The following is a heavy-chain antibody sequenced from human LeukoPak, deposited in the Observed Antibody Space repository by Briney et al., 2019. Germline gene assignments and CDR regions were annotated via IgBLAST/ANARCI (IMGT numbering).Heavy chain of an antibody. CDR3: ARDGPTNWFDP. Sequence: GGSLRLSCAASGFTFSDYYMSWIRQAPGKGLEWVAVISYDGSNKYYADSVKGRFTISRDNSKNTLYLQMNSLRAEDTAVYYCARDGPTNWFDPWGQGTLVTVSS. J-gene: IGHJ5*02. CDR2: ISYDGSNK. V-gene: IGHV3-30-3*01. CDR1: GFTFSDYY.